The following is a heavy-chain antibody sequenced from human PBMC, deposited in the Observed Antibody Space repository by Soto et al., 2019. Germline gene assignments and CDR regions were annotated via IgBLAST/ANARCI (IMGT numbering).Heavy chain of an antibody. D-gene: IGHD1-1*01. CDR2: IYYSGST. CDR1: GGSISGGDYY. Sequence: PSETLSLTCTVSGGSISGGDYYWSWIRQPPGKGLEWIGYIYYSGSTYYNPSLKSRVTISVDTSKNQFSLKLSSVTAADTAVHYCAGGSWLERPSYYFDYWGQGTLVTVSS. J-gene: IGHJ4*02. V-gene: IGHV4-30-4*01. CDR3: AGGSWLERPSYYFDY.